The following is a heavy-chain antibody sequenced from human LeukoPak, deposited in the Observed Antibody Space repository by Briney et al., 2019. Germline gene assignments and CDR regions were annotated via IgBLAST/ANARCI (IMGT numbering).Heavy chain of an antibody. Sequence: SETLSLTCAVYGGSFSGYYWSWIRQPPGKGLEWIGEINHSGSTNYNPSLKSRVTISVGTSKNQFSLKLSSVTAADTAVYYCASTYYDSSGYYYLDYWGQGTLVTVSS. CDR2: INHSGST. J-gene: IGHJ4*02. CDR3: ASTYYDSSGYYYLDY. D-gene: IGHD3-22*01. CDR1: GGSFSGYY. V-gene: IGHV4-34*01.